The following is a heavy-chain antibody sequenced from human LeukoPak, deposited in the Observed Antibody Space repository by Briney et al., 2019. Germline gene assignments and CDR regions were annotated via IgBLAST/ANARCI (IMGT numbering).Heavy chain of an antibody. CDR3: ARGYSGSRFDY. CDR1: GGSISSSSYY. J-gene: IGHJ4*02. Sequence: SETLSLTCTVSGGSISSSSYYWGWIRQPPGKGLEWIGSIYYSGSTYYNPSLKSRVTISVDTSKNQFSLKLSSVTAADTAVYYCARGYSGSRFDYWGQGTLVTVSS. D-gene: IGHD1-26*01. CDR2: IYYSGST. V-gene: IGHV4-39*07.